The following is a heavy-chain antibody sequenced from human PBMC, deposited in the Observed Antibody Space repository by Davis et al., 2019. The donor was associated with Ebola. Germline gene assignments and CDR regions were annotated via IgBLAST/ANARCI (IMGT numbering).Heavy chain of an antibody. J-gene: IGHJ6*02. Sequence: GGSLRLSCAASGFTFSSYWMSWVRQAPGKGLEWVANIKQDGSEKYYVDSVKGRFTISRDNAKNSLYLQMNSLRAEDTAVYYCARVDEWTDRHYYYYYGMDVWGQGTTVTVSS. V-gene: IGHV3-7*03. CDR1: GFTFSSYW. D-gene: IGHD3-3*01. CDR2: IKQDGSEK. CDR3: ARVDEWTDRHYYYYYGMDV.